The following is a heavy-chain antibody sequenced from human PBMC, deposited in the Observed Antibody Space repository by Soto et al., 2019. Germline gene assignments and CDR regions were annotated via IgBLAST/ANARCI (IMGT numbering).Heavy chain of an antibody. CDR3: ARPHRYGVDAFDI. V-gene: IGHV5-51*01. J-gene: IGHJ3*02. CDR2: TYPGDSDT. D-gene: IGHD4-17*01. Sequence: GESLRISCKGSGYSFTSYWIGWVRQMPGKGLEWMGITYPGDSDTRYSPSFQGQVTISADKSISTAYLQWSSLKASDTAMYYCARPHRYGVDAFDIWGQGTMVTVSS. CDR1: GYSFTSYW.